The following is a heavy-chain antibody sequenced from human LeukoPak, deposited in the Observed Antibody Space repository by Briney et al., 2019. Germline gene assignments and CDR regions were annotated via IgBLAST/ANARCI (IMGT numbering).Heavy chain of an antibody. CDR1: GFTFSNYV. V-gene: IGHV3-30*18. Sequence: GGSLTLSCAPSGFTFSNYVLRWVRQAPGKGLEWVAVISSDGSNKYHADSVKGRFTISRDNSKNTLYLQMNSLRAEDTAIYYCTKTRGYCSGGSCFNFDYWGRGTMVSVPS. CDR3: TKTRGYCSGGSCFNFDY. CDR2: ISSDGSNK. D-gene: IGHD2-15*01. J-gene: IGHJ4*02.